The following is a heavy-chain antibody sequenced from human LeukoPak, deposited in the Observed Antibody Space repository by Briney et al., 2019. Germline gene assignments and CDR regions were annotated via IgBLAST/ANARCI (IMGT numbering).Heavy chain of an antibody. CDR1: GFTFGDYA. J-gene: IGHJ1*01. D-gene: IGHD4-17*01. CDR3: TRVGGDYPSEYFQH. CDR2: IRSKAYGGTT. V-gene: IGHV3-49*04. Sequence: GGSLRLSCTASGFTFGDYAMSWVRQAPGKGLEWVGFIRSKAYGGTTEYAASVKGRFTISRDDSKSIAYLQMNSLKTEDTAVYYCTRVGGDYPSEYFQHWGQGTLVTVSS.